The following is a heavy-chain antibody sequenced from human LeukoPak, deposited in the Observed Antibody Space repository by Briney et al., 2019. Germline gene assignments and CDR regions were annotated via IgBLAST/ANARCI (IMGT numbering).Heavy chain of an antibody. Sequence: ASVKVSCKASGYTFTSYGMNWVRQAPGQGLEWMGWINTNTGNPTYAQGFTGRFVFSLDTSVNTAYLQISSLKAEDTAVYYCARDYGGKRDRAFDYWGQGTLVTVSP. D-gene: IGHD4-23*01. V-gene: IGHV7-4-1*02. CDR2: INTNTGNP. CDR3: ARDYGGKRDRAFDY. CDR1: GYTFTSYG. J-gene: IGHJ4*02.